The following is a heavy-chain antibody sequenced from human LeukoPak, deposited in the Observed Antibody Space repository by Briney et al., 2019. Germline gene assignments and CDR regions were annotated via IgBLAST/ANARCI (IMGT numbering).Heavy chain of an antibody. J-gene: IGHJ6*03. CDR1: GGSISSYY. CDR3: ARGATIFGYMDV. CDR2: IYYSGST. V-gene: IGHV4-59*01. Sequence: SETLSLTCTVSGGSISSYYWSWIRQPPGKGLEWIGYIYYSGSTNYNPSLKSRVTISVDTSKNQFSLKLSSVTAADTAVYYCARGATIFGYMDVWGKGTTVTVSS. D-gene: IGHD3-3*01.